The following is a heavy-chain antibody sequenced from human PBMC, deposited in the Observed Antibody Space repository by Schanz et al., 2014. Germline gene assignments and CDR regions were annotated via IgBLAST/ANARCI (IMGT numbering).Heavy chain of an antibody. V-gene: IGHV3-30*02. CDR3: GKDPHKDYGGKPQTLDM. D-gene: IGHD4-17*01. CDR1: GFIFSNHG. J-gene: IGHJ3*02. CDR2: IQHDGSRT. Sequence: QAELVESGGGVVQPGGSLRLSCEASGFIFSNHGMNWVRQAPGKGLEWVAFIQHDGSRTYYTASLKGRVTISRDNSKNTLYLEMNSLRAEDTALYYCGKDPHKDYGGKPQTLDMWGQGTMVTVSS.